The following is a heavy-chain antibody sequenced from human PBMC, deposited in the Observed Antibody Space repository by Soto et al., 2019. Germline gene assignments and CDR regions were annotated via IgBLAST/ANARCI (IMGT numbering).Heavy chain of an antibody. J-gene: IGHJ6*04. CDR3: ASTFGVEYGMDV. V-gene: IGHV4-39*01. CDR2: IYYSGST. Sequence: XETLSVSCTVSGGSISSSSYYWGWIRQPPGKVLEWIVIIYYSGSTYYNPSLKSRVTISVDTSKNQFSLKLSSVTAADTAVYYCASTFGVEYGMDVWGKGTTVSVSS. D-gene: IGHD3-16*01. CDR1: GGSISSSSYY.